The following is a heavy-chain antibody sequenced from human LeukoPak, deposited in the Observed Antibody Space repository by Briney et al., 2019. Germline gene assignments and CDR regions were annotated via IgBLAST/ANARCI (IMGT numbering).Heavy chain of an antibody. CDR3: ARDLDGFEY. CDR1: GGSFSGYY. Sequence: SETLSLTCAVYGGSFSGYYWSWIRQPPGKGLEWIGEINHSGSTNYNPSLKSRVTISVDTSKNQFSLQLNSVTPEDTALYYCARDLDGFEYWGQGTLVTVSS. CDR2: INHSGST. V-gene: IGHV4-34*01. J-gene: IGHJ4*02.